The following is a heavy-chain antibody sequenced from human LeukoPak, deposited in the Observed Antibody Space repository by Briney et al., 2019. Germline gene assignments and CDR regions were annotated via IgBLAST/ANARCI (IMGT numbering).Heavy chain of an antibody. CDR3: AKDQTGGRLVPAAIPFDY. CDR2: ISGSSGST. V-gene: IGHV3-23*01. J-gene: IGHJ4*02. CDR1: GFTFSSYA. D-gene: IGHD2-2*02. Sequence: GGSLRLSCAASGFTFSSYAMSWVRQAPGKGLEWVSAISGSSGSTYYADSVKGRFTISRDNSKNTLYLQMNSLRAEDTAVYYCAKDQTGGRLVPAAIPFDYWGQGTLVTVSS.